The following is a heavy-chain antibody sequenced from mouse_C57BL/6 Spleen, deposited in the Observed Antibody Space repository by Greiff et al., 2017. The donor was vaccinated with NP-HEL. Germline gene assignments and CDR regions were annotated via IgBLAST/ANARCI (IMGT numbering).Heavy chain of an antibody. CDR2: IDPSDSYT. D-gene: IGHD4-1*01. J-gene: IGHJ2*01. CDR1: GYTFTSYW. CDR3: AKGAGTYFDY. Sequence: VQLQQPGAELVRPGTSVKLSCKASGYTFTSYWMHWVKQRPGQGLEWIGVIDPSDSYTNYNQKFKGKATLTVDTSSSTAYMQLSSLTSEDSAVYYCAKGAGTYFDYWGQGTTLTVSS. V-gene: IGHV1-59*01.